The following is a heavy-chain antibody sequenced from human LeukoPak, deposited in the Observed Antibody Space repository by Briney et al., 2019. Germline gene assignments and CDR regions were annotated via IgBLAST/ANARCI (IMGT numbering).Heavy chain of an antibody. CDR2: ISSRGTTI. CDR3: ARDSITSDNTALGGAFDI. D-gene: IGHD5-24*01. V-gene: IGHV3-11*01. CDR1: GFTFSDYY. J-gene: IGHJ3*02. Sequence: GGSLRLSCAASGFTFSDYYMSWIRQAPGKGLEWILYISSRGTTIYYADSVKGRFTISRDNAKNSLYLQLNSLRDEDTAVYYCARDSITSDNTALGGAFDIWGQGTTVTVSS.